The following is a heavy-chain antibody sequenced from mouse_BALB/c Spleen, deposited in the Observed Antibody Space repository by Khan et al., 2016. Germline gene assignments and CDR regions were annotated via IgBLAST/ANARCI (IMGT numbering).Heavy chain of an antibody. Sequence: QIQLVQSGPELKKPGETVKISCKASGYTFTNSGMNWVKQAPGKGLKWMGWINTSTGEATYSDDFKGRFAFSLETSASTAYLQINNLKNEDMATYFCARDHGSSYGWFSYWGQGTLVTVSA. CDR2: INTSTGEA. V-gene: IGHV9-1*02. D-gene: IGHD1-1*01. CDR1: GYTFTNSG. J-gene: IGHJ3*01. CDR3: ARDHGSSYGWFSY.